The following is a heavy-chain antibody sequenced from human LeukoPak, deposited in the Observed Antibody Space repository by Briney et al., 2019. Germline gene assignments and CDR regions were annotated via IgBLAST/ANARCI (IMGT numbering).Heavy chain of an antibody. J-gene: IGHJ5*02. V-gene: IGHV1-69*13. CDR1: GGTFSSYA. Sequence: SVKVSCKASGGTFSSYAISWVRQAPGQGLEWMGGIIPIFGTANYAQKFQGRVTITADESTSTAYMELSSLRSEDMAVYYCARSSSGWYNWFDPWGQGTLVTVSS. CDR3: ARSSSGWYNWFDP. CDR2: IIPIFGTA. D-gene: IGHD6-19*01.